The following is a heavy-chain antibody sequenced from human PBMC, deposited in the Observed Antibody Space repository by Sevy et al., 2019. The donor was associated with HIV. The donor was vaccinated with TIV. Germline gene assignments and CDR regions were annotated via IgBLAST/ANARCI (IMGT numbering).Heavy chain of an antibody. Sequence: GGCLRLSCAASGFTFSSYAMSWVRQAPGKGLEWVSAISGSGGSTYYADSVKGRFTISRDNSKNTLYLQMNSLRAEDTAVYYCAKCKGGHRGYFDYWGQGTLVTVSS. J-gene: IGHJ4*02. V-gene: IGHV3-23*01. CDR2: ISGSGGST. D-gene: IGHD6-25*01. CDR3: AKCKGGHRGYFDY. CDR1: GFTFSSYA.